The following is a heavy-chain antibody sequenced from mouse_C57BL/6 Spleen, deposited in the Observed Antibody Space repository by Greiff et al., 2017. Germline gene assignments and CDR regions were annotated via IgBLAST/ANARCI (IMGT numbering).Heavy chain of an antibody. Sequence: EVKLEESGGGLVKPGGSLKLSCAASGFTFSDYGMHWVRQAPEKGLEWVAYISSGSSTIYYADTVKGRFTISRDNAKNTLFLQMTSLRSEDTAMYYCARIYYYSNDPSTLYWYFGGCGTGTTVTISS. J-gene: IGHJ1*03. V-gene: IGHV5-17*01. D-gene: IGHD2-14*01. CDR3: ARIYYYSNDPSTLYWYFGG. CDR2: ISSGSSTI. CDR1: GFTFSDYG.